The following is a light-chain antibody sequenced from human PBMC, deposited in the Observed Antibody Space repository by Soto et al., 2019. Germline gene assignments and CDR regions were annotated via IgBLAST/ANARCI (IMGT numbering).Light chain of an antibody. CDR3: QQYTSYYS. CDR2: KAS. V-gene: IGKV1-5*03. CDR1: QSISTW. J-gene: IGKJ2*03. Sequence: DIQMTQSPATLSASVGDTVNITCRASQSISTWLAWYQQKPGKAPTLLIYKASTLHSGVPSRFSGSGSGADFTLTISSLQPDDFGTCYCQQYTSYYSFGQGTKLEIK.